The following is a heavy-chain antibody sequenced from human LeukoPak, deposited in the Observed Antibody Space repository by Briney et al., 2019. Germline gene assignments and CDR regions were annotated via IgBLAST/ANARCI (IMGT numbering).Heavy chain of an antibody. CDR1: GVSISSSNSY. D-gene: IGHD2-2*01. J-gene: IGHJ6*03. V-gene: IGHV4-39*07. CDR2: IYYSGNT. CDR3: ARRKSSEYQLLRYYYYYMDV. Sequence: PSETLSLTCTVSGVSISSSNSYWGWIRQPPGKGLEWIGSIYYSGNTYYNPSLKSRVTISVDTSKNQFSLKLSSVTAADTAIYYCARRKSSEYQLLRYYYYYMDVWGTGTTVTISS.